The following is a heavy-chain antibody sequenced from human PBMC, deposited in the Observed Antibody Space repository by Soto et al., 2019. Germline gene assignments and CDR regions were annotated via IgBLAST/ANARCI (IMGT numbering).Heavy chain of an antibody. CDR3: ARDRDYYYGMDV. J-gene: IGHJ6*02. V-gene: IGHV3-7*03. CDR2: IKQDGSEK. CDR1: GFIFSSYW. Sequence: GGSLRLSCAASGFIFSSYWMSWVRQAPGKGLEWVANIKQDGSEKNYVDSVKGRFTISRDNAKNSLHLQMNSLRAEDTAVYYCARDRDYYYGMDVWGQGTTVTVSS.